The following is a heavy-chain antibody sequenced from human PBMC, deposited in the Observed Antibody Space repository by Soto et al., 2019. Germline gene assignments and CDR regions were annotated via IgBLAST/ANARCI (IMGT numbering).Heavy chain of an antibody. J-gene: IGHJ6*02. CDR2: IYPGDSDT. CDR1: GDSITSYW. V-gene: IGHV5-51*01. Sequence: RGAGDSITSYWTGRVRKMPGKGLEGRGVIYPGDSDTRYSPSFQGQVTISADKAISTAYLQWSSLKASDTAMYYCARRNYYYGMDVWGQGTTVTVPS. CDR3: ARRNYYYGMDV.